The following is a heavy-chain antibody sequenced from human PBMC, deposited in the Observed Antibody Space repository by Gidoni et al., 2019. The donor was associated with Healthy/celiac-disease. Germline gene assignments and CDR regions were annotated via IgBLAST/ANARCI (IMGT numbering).Heavy chain of an antibody. CDR3: AKDQVAVAQERALGYFDY. Sequence: EVQLLESGGGLVQPGGSLRLSCAASGFTFSSYAMSWVRQAPGTGLEWVSAISGSGGSTYYADSVKGRFTISRDNSKNTLYLQMNSLRAEDTAVYYCAKDQVAVAQERALGYFDYWGQGTLVTVSS. D-gene: IGHD6-19*01. CDR1: GFTFSSYA. CDR2: ISGSGGST. V-gene: IGHV3-23*01. J-gene: IGHJ4*02.